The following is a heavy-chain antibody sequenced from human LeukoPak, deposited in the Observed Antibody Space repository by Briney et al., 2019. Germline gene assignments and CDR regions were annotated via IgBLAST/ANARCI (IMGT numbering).Heavy chain of an antibody. CDR2: INHSGST. J-gene: IGHJ3*02. CDR3: ARARNYYDSSGFYYEGDAFDI. Sequence: SETLSLTCAVYGGSFSGYYWSWIRQPPGKGLEWIGEINHSGSTNYNPSLKSRVTISVDTSKNQFSLKLSSVTAADTAVYYCARARNYYDSSGFYYEGDAFDIWGQGTMVTVSS. D-gene: IGHD3-22*01. V-gene: IGHV4-34*01. CDR1: GGSFSGYY.